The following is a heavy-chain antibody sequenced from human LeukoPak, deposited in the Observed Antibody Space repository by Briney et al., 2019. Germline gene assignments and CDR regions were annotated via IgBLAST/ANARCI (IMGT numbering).Heavy chain of an antibody. CDR3: AKTSNWNYFDY. Sequence: GGSLRLSCAASGFTFSSYWMSWVRQAPGKGLEWVAVISYDGSNKYYADSVKGRFTISRDNSKNTLYLQMNSLRAEDTAVYYCAKTSNWNYFDYWGQGTLVTVSS. CDR1: GFTFSSYW. D-gene: IGHD1-20*01. J-gene: IGHJ4*02. V-gene: IGHV3-30*18. CDR2: ISYDGSNK.